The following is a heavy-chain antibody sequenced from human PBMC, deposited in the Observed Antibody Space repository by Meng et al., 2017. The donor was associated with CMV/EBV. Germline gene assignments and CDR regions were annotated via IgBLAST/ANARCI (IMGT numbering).Heavy chain of an antibody. V-gene: IGHV4-39*07. CDR1: GGSISSSSYY. D-gene: IGHD5-12*01. J-gene: IGHJ6*02. CDR2: IYYSGST. Sequence: GSLSLTCTVSGGSISSSSYYWGWIRQPPGKGLEWIGSIYYSGSTYYNPSLKSRVTISVDTSKNQFSLKLSSVTAADTAVYYCAATQPGYRHYYYGMDVWGQGTTVTVSS. CDR3: AATQPGYRHYYYGMDV.